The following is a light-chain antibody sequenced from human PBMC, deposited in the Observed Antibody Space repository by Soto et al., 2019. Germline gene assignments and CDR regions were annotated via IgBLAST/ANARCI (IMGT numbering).Light chain of an antibody. J-gene: IGLJ1*01. CDR3: CSYAGSSTYV. CDR1: SSDVGTYNL. Sequence: QSALTQPASVSGSPGQSITTSCTGTSSDVGTYNLVSWYQHHPGKAPKLMIYEGSKRPSGVSNRFSGSKSGNTASLTISGLQAEDEADYYCCSYAGSSTYVFGTGTKVTVL. CDR2: EGS. V-gene: IGLV2-23*01.